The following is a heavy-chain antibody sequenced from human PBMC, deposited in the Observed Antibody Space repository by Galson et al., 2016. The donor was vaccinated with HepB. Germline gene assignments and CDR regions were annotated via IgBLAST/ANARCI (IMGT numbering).Heavy chain of an antibody. CDR3: AKERGYYGSGNYYRDNGVEP. CDR1: GGPITNYY. V-gene: IGHV4-59*01. Sequence: SETLSLTCTVSGGPITNYYWSWIRQPPGKGLEWIGYVSYSGSANYNPSLKSRVTISRDTSKNQFFLKLRSVTAADTAVYYCAKERGYYGSGNYYRDNGVEPWGQGTLVAVSS. J-gene: IGHJ5*02. D-gene: IGHD3-10*01. CDR2: VSYSGSA.